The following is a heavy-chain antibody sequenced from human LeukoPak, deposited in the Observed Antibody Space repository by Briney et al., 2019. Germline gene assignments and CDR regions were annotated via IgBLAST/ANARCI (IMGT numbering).Heavy chain of an antibody. J-gene: IGHJ6*02. V-gene: IGHV1-69*04. CDR3: ARDPQVVVPAAIADYYYGMDV. CDR1: GGTFSSYA. Sequence: ASVQVSCKASGGTFSSYAISWVRQAPGQGLEWMGRIIPILGIANYAQKFQGRVTITADKSTSTAYMELSSLRSEDTAVYYCARDPQVVVPAAIADYYYGMDVWGQGTTVTVSS. CDR2: IIPILGIA. D-gene: IGHD2-2*02.